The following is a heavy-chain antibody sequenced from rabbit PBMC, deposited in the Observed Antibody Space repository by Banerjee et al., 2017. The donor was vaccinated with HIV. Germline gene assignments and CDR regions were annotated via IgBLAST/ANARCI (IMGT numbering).Heavy chain of an antibody. CDR3: ARGDASSGWGLNL. CDR1: GIDFNSGYD. V-gene: IGHV1S40*01. J-gene: IGHJ4*01. Sequence: QQLVESGGGLVKPGASLTLTCKASGIDFNSGYDMCWVRQAPGKGLEWIACIYTGNGGVFYANWAKGRFTISKTSSTTVDLKMTSLTAADTATYFCARGDASSGWGLNLWGPGTLVTVS. D-gene: IGHD4-1*01. CDR2: IYTGNGGV.